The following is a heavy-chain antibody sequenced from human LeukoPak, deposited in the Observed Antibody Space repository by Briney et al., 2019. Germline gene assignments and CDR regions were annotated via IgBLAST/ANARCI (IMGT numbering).Heavy chain of an antibody. CDR1: GGSISSSNW. V-gene: IGHV4-4*01. CDR3: ARANYYDTSGYSRGAFDI. Sequence: PSETLSLTCAVSGGSISSSNWWSWVRQPPGKGLEWIGEIYHSGSTNYNPSLKSRVTISLDTSKNQFSLKLSSVTAADTAVYCCARANYYDTSGYSRGAFDIWGQGTMVTVSS. CDR2: IYHSGST. J-gene: IGHJ3*02. D-gene: IGHD3-22*01.